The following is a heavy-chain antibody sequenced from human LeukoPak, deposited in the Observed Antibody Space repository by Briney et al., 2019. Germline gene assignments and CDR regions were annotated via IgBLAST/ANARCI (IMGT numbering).Heavy chain of an antibody. J-gene: IGHJ4*02. CDR2: INTSTGGA. V-gene: IGHV1-2*02. CDR3: APWAGRFDS. Sequence: AASVKVSCKASGYTFTDYYIHWARQAPGQGLEWMGWINTSTGGAYSAQNFQGRVTMTRDTSITTAYMELSRLRSDDTAVYYCAPWAGRFDSWGQGTLVTVSS. CDR1: GYTFTDYY.